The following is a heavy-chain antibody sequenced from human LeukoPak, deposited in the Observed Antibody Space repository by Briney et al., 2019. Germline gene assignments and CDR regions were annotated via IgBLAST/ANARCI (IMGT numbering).Heavy chain of an antibody. J-gene: IGHJ3*02. V-gene: IGHV4-59*01. CDR3: ARDAYYYDSSGRDAFDI. D-gene: IGHD3-22*01. CDR2: IYYSGST. CDR1: GGSISSYY. Sequence: SETLSLTCTVSGGSISSYYWSWIRQPPGKGLEWIGYIYYSGSTNYNPSLKSRVTISVDTSKNQFSLKLSSVTAADTAVYYCARDAYYYDSSGRDAFDIWGQGAMVTVSS.